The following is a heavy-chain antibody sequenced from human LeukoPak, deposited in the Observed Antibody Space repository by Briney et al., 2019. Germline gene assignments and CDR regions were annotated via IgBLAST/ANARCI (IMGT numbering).Heavy chain of an antibody. CDR2: VSYSGST. D-gene: IGHD2-15*01. V-gene: IGHV4-59*01. CDR1: GGSISGYY. CDR3: ARDSSGAFYFDY. Sequence: SETLSLTCTVSGGSISGYYWTWIRQPPGKGLEYIGFVSYSGSTNYNPSLKSRVTISVDTSKNQFSLKLRSVTAADTAVYYCARDSSGAFYFDYWGQGTLVTVSS. J-gene: IGHJ4*02.